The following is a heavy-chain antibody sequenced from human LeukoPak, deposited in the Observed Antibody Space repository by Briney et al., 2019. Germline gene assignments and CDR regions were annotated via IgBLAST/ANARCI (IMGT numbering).Heavy chain of an antibody. V-gene: IGHV3-74*01. D-gene: IGHD3-10*01. CDR3: ARLGSGNTLYR. CDR2: ISSGGSTT. CDR1: GFSFSSYW. Sequence: GGSLRLSCAASGFSFSSYWMHWVRQAPGKGLVWVSRISSGGSTTYYADSVKGRFTISRDNAKNTLYLQMNSLRAEDTAVYYCARLGSGNTLYRWGQGILVTVSS. J-gene: IGHJ5*02.